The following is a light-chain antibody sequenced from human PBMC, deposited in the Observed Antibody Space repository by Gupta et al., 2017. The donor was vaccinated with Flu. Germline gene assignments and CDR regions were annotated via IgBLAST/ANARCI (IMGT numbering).Light chain of an antibody. Sequence: PSTLSASGGDRVAITCRARQSSSSLLAWDQQKAGKPPKLLIDVASTLKTGVPSMCAGGGSGTVCTLTSSSVQPDYFATYYCQEYKWDSWTFGQGTKVEIK. CDR1: QSSSSL. CDR2: VAS. CDR3: QEYKWDSWT. J-gene: IGKJ1*01. V-gene: IGKV1-5*03.